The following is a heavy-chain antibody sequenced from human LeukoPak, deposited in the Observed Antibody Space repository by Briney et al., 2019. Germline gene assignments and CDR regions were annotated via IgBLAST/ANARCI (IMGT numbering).Heavy chain of an antibody. V-gene: IGHV4-59*01. CDR2: IYYSGST. CDR3: ARATISIAAAGMENWFDP. Sequence: SETLSLTCTVSGGSISSYYWSWIRQPPGKGLEWIGYIYYSGSTNYNPSLKSRVTISVDTSKNQFSLKLSSVTAADTAVYYCARATISIAAAGMENWFDPWGQGTLVTVSS. CDR1: GGSISSYY. J-gene: IGHJ5*02. D-gene: IGHD6-13*01.